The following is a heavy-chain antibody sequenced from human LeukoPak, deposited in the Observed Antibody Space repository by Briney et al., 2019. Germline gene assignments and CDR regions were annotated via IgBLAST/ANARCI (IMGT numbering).Heavy chain of an antibody. Sequence: GASVKVSCKASGYTFTGYYMHWARQAPGQGLEWMGWINPNSGGTNYAQKFQGRVTMTRDTSISTAYMELSRLRSDDTAVYYWARGPSYGSGSSPDYWGQGTLVTVSS. J-gene: IGHJ4*02. CDR3: ARGPSYGSGSSPDY. V-gene: IGHV1-2*02. CDR2: INPNSGGT. CDR1: GYTFTGYY. D-gene: IGHD3-10*01.